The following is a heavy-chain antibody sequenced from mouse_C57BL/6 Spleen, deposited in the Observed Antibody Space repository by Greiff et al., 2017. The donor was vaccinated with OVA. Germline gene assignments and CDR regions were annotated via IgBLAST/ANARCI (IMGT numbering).Heavy chain of an antibody. V-gene: IGHV1-52*01. CDR3: AREGTGTYFDY. J-gene: IGHJ2*01. Sequence: QVQLQQPGAELVRPWSSVTLSCKASGYTFTSYWMHWVKQRPIQGLEWIGNIDPSDSETHYNQKFKDKATLTVDKSSSTAYMQLSSLTSEDSEVYYSAREGTGTYFDYWGQGTTLTVSS. CDR1: GYTFTSYW. D-gene: IGHD4-1*01. CDR2: IDPSDSET.